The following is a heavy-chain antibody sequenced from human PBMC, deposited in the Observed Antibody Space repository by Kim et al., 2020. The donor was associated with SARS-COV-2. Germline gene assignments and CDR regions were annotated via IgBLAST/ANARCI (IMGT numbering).Heavy chain of an antibody. V-gene: IGHV3-23*03. CDR2: IYSGGSST. CDR3: AKDRNSITMIVEGMDV. J-gene: IGHJ6*02. Sequence: GGSLRLSCAASGFTFSSYAMSWVRQAPGKGLEWVSVIYSGGSSTYYADSVKGRFTISRDNSKNTLYLQMNSLRAEDTAVYYCAKDRNSITMIVEGMDVWGQGTTVTVSS. D-gene: IGHD3-22*01. CDR1: GFTFSSYA.